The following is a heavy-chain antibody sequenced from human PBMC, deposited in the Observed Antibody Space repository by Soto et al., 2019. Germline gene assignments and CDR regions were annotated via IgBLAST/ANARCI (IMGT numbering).Heavy chain of an antibody. CDR3: SKGGYYYDSSGYYPDY. CDR2: ISGSGGST. V-gene: IGHV3-23*01. Sequence: GGSLRLSCAASGFTFSSYAMSWVRQAPGKGLEWVSAISGSGGSTYYADSVKGRFTISRDNSKNTLYLQMNSLRAEDTAVYYCSKGGYYYDSSGYYPDYWGQGTLVTVSS. J-gene: IGHJ4*02. CDR1: GFTFSSYA. D-gene: IGHD3-22*01.